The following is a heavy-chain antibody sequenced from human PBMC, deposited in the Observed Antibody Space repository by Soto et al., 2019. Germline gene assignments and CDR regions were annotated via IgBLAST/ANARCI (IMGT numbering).Heavy chain of an antibody. CDR3: ARGGRHDSSGYDMAFCGMDV. J-gene: IGHJ6*01. D-gene: IGHD3-22*01. Sequence: QVQLVQSGAEVKKPGASVKVSCKASGYTFTSYGITWVRQAPGQGLEWMGWISAYNGNTNYAQKLQGRVTMTTDTTTSTAHMDLRSLSSDDTAVYYCARGGRHDSSGYDMAFCGMDVWGQGNTGSVSS. CDR2: ISAYNGNT. V-gene: IGHV1-18*01. CDR1: GYTFTSYG.